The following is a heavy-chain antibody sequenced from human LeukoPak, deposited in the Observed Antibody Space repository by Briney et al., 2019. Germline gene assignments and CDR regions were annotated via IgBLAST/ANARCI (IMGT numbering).Heavy chain of an antibody. Sequence: ASVKVSRKASGYTFTSHYIHWVRQAPGQGLEWMGIINPSGGSTTYTQQFQGRVTMTSDTSTSTVYMELSSLRSEDTAVYYCARDPDLYFGSGSYFDYWGQGTLVTVSS. CDR3: ARDPDLYFGSGSYFDY. CDR2: INPSGGST. J-gene: IGHJ4*02. CDR1: GYTFTSHY. D-gene: IGHD3-10*01. V-gene: IGHV1-46*01.